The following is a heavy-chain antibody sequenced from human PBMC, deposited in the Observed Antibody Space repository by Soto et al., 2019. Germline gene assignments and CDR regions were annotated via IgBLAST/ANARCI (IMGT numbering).Heavy chain of an antibody. J-gene: IGHJ3*02. V-gene: IGHV1-2*04. D-gene: IGHD7-27*01. CDR1: GYTFTGYY. CDR2: INPTSGGT. CDR3: ARAGTGENAFDI. Sequence: ASVKVSCKASGYTFTGYYLHWVRQAPGQGLEWMGCINPTSGGTNYAQKFQGWVTMTRDTYISTAYMELSRLSSDDTAVYYCARAGTGENAFDIWGQGTMVTVSS.